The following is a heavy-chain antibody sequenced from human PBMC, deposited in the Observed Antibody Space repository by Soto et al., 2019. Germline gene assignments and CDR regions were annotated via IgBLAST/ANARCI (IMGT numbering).Heavy chain of an antibody. V-gene: IGHV3-48*02. CDR1: GFTFKTYN. Sequence: EVQLEESGGALVQPGGSLRLSCAASGFTFKTYNMNWVRQAPGKGLEWVSYIGTSGTPVYYADSVKGRFTISRDNAKNSLFLQMHSLRDEDTALYFCARDPSPDSSGCYYFDYWGQGTLVTVSS. D-gene: IGHD6-19*01. CDR3: ARDPSPDSSGCYYFDY. J-gene: IGHJ4*02. CDR2: IGTSGTPV.